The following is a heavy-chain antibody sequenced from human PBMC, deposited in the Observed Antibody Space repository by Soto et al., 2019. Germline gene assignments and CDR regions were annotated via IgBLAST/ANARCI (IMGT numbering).Heavy chain of an antibody. CDR1: GYTFTSYF. D-gene: IGHD2-15*01. V-gene: IGHV1-46*03. CDR2: INPSYGTT. J-gene: IGHJ4*02. CDR3: ARVYCSGGSCYSIDY. Sequence: ASVKVSCKASGYTFTSYFIHWVRQAPGQGLEWMGIINPSYGTTTYAQKFQGRVTMTRDTSTSTVYMELSSLRSEDTAVYYCARVYCSGGSCYSIDYWGQGTLVTV.